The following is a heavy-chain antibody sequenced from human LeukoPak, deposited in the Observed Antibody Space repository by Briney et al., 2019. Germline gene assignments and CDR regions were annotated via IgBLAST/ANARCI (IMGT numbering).Heavy chain of an antibody. CDR3: ASGEYSGSYLDY. CDR1: GFTFSSYA. D-gene: IGHD1-26*01. J-gene: IGHJ4*02. CDR2: ISYDGSNK. Sequence: PGRSLRLSCAASGFTFSSYAMHWVRQAPGKGLEWVAVISYDGSNKYYADSVKGRFTISRDNSKNTLYLQMNSLSAEDTAVYYCASGEYSGSYLDYWGQGTLVTVSS. V-gene: IGHV3-30-3*01.